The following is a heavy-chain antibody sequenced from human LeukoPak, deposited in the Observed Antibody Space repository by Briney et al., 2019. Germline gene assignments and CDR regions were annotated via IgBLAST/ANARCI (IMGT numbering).Heavy chain of an antibody. V-gene: IGHV3-73*01. CDR3: ASGGGVLAAFDI. J-gene: IGHJ3*02. CDR1: GFSFSASS. Sequence: GGSLNLSCGASGFSFSASSMHWVRQAPGKGLEWVGRIRSKANGYATHFAASVDGRFTVSRDASKNTIYLHMNSLKTEDTGVYYCASGGGVLAAFDIWGQGTMVLVSS. D-gene: IGHD2-8*01. CDR2: IRSKANGYAT.